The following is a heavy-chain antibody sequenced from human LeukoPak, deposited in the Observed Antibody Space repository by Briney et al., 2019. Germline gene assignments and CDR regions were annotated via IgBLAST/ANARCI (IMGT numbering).Heavy chain of an antibody. CDR2: INPNSGGT. Sequence: ASVKVSCKASGYIFTGYYMHWVRQAPGQGLEWMGWINPNSGGTNYAQKFQGRVTMTRDTSISTAYMELSRLRSDDTAVYYCARDAYCSGGSCYPDYWGQGTLVTVSS. CDR1: GYIFTGYY. D-gene: IGHD2-15*01. V-gene: IGHV1-2*02. J-gene: IGHJ4*02. CDR3: ARDAYCSGGSCYPDY.